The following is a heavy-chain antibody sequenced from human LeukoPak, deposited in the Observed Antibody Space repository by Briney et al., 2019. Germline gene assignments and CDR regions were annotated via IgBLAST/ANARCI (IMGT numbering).Heavy chain of an antibody. V-gene: IGHV3-21*01. CDR3: ARADSNIAARRIGFDY. CDR1: GFTFSSYE. Sequence: PGGSLGLSCAASGFTFSSYEMNWVRQAPGKGLEWVSSISGSSSYIYYADSVKGRFTISRDNAKNSLYLQMNSLRAGDTALYYCARADSNIAARRIGFDYWGQGTLVTVSS. CDR2: ISGSSSYI. J-gene: IGHJ4*02. D-gene: IGHD6-6*01.